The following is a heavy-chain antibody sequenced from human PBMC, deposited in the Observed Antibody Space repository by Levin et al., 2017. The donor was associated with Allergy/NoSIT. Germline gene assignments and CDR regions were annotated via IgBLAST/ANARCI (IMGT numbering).Heavy chain of an antibody. CDR2: ISGSGGST. Sequence: LSLTCAASGFTFSSYAMSWVRQAPGKGLEWVSAISGSGGSTYYADSVKGRFTISRDNSKNTLYLQMNSLRAEDTAVYYCAKEKVNWNYFDYWGQGTLVTVSS. CDR3: AKEKVNWNYFDY. D-gene: IGHD1-20*01. J-gene: IGHJ4*02. CDR1: GFTFSSYA. V-gene: IGHV3-23*01.